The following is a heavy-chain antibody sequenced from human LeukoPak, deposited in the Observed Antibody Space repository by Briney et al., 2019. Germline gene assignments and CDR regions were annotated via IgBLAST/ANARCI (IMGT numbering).Heavy chain of an antibody. CDR2: INGAGGGT. J-gene: IGHJ4*02. V-gene: IGHV3-23*01. D-gene: IGHD6-6*01. CDR1: GFTFSSYA. CDR3: AKHGVSSSFDY. Sequence: GGSLRLSCAASGFTFSSYAMSWVRQAPGKGLEWVSTINGAGGGTYYTDSVKGRFTISRDNSKSTLYLHMNSLRADDTAVYYCAKHGVSSSFDYWGQGTLVTVSS.